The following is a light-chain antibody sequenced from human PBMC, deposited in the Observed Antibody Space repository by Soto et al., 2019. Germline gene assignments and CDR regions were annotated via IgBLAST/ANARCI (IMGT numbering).Light chain of an antibody. CDR3: QHRSNWPLT. J-gene: IGKJ5*01. Sequence: EIVLTQSPATLSLSPGERATLSCRASQSVSSYLAWYQQKPGQPPRLLIYVASNRATGIPARFSGSGSRTDFTLTISSLEPEDFAVYCCQHRSNWPLTFGQGTRLEIK. CDR2: VAS. CDR1: QSVSSY. V-gene: IGKV3-11*01.